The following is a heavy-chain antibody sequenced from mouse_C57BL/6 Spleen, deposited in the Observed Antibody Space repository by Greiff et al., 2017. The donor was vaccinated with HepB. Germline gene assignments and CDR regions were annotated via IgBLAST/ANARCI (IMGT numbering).Heavy chain of an antibody. CDR1: GYTFTSYW. Sequence: QVQLKQPGAELVKPGASVKLSCKASGYTFTSYWMHWVKQRPGQGLEWIGMIHPNSGSTNYNEKFKSKATLTVDKSSSTAYMQLSSLTSEDSAVYYCAREQGWLHSFDYWGQGTTLTVSS. CDR3: AREQGWLHSFDY. CDR2: IHPNSGST. J-gene: IGHJ2*01. V-gene: IGHV1-64*01. D-gene: IGHD2-3*01.